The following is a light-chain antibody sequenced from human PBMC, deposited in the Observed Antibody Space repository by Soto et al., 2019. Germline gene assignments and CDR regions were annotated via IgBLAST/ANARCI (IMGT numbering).Light chain of an antibody. J-gene: IGLJ3*02. CDR2: SND. V-gene: IGLV1-44*01. Sequence: QSVLTQPPSASGTPGQRVTISCSGSSSNIGSHTVSWFQHLPGTAPNLLIYSNDQRPSGVPDRFSGSKSGTSASLAISGLQSEDEADYYCAAWDASLNGWVFGGGTKLTVL. CDR3: AAWDASLNGWV. CDR1: SSNIGSHT.